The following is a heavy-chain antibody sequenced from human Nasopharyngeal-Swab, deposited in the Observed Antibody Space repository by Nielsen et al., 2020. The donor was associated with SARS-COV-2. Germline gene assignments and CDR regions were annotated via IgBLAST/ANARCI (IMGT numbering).Heavy chain of an antibody. CDR3: ARGGQPFYYYYMDV. Sequence: GESLKISCKGSGYRFPSYWIGWLHQMPGKGLEWMGIIYPGDSETRYSPSFQGQVTISADQSINTAYLQWSSLKASDTAMYFCARGGQPFYYYYMDVWGKGTTVTVSS. CDR2: IYPGDSET. CDR1: GYRFPSYW. V-gene: IGHV5-51*07. D-gene: IGHD3-16*01. J-gene: IGHJ6*03.